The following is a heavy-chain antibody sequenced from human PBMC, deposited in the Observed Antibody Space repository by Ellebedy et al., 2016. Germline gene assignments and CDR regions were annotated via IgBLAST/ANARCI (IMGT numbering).Heavy chain of an antibody. Sequence: SETLSLTCTVTGASTSSYQWSWIRQPPGKGLEWIGYMYYGGSNYNPSLKSRVTISLDTSQNQFSLRLSSVTAADTAVYYCARMIAINYFDYWGQGTLVTVSS. D-gene: IGHD3-22*01. CDR3: ARMIAINYFDY. CDR2: MYYGGS. J-gene: IGHJ4*02. CDR1: GASTSSYQ. V-gene: IGHV4-59*01.